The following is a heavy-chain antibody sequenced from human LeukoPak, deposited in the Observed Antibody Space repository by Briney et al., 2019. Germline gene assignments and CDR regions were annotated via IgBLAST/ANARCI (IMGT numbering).Heavy chain of an antibody. J-gene: IGHJ4*02. Sequence: ASVKVSCKASGDTFTGYGFTWVRQAPGQGLEWMGWIIALNGNANYAHKFRGRVTLTRDTSTGTAYMELRSLKSDDTAVYYCARDEQYQLMILDFWGQGTLITVSS. CDR3: ARDEQYQLMILDF. D-gene: IGHD3-16*01. V-gene: IGHV1-18*01. CDR2: IIALNGNA. CDR1: GDTFTGYG.